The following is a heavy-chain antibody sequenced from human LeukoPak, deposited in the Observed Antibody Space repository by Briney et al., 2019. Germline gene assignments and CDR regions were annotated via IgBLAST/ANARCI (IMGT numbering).Heavy chain of an antibody. CDR3: ARVQYYDILTGYFDY. V-gene: IGHV4-34*01. D-gene: IGHD3-9*01. CDR1: GGSFSGYY. Sequence: PSETLSLTCAVYGGSFSGYYWSWIRQPPGKGLEWIGEINHSGSTNYNPSLKSRVTISVDTSKNQFSLKLSSVTAADMAVYYCARVQYYDILTGYFDYWGQGTLVTVSS. CDR2: INHSGST. J-gene: IGHJ4*02.